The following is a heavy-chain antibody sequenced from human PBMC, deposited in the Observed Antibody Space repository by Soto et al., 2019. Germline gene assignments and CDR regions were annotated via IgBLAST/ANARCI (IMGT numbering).Heavy chain of an antibody. J-gene: IGHJ4*02. D-gene: IGHD4-17*01. CDR1: GFTFSSYG. Sequence: QVQLVESGGGVVQPGRSLRLSCAASGFTFSSYGMHWVRQAPGKGLEWVAVIWYDGSNKYYADSVKGRFTISRDNSKNTLYLQINSLRAEDTAVYYCASETADVYGDYGEFDYWGQGTLVTVSS. CDR3: ASETADVYGDYGEFDY. V-gene: IGHV3-33*01. CDR2: IWYDGSNK.